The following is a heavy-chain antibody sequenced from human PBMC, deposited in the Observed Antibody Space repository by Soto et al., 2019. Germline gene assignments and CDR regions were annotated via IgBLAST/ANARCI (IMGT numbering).Heavy chain of an antibody. Sequence: GGSLRLSCAASGFTVSSNYMSWVRRAPGKGLEWVSVIYSGGSTYYADSVKGRFTISRDNSKNTLYLQMNSLRAEDTAVYYCARGGVGASYYYYYGMDVWGQGTTVTVSS. J-gene: IGHJ6*02. D-gene: IGHD1-26*01. V-gene: IGHV3-53*01. CDR3: ARGGVGASYYYYYGMDV. CDR2: IYSGGST. CDR1: GFTVSSNY.